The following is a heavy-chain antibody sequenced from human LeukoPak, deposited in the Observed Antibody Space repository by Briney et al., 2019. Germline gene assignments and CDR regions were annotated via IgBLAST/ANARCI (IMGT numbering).Heavy chain of an antibody. Sequence: SVKVSCKASGGTFSSYAISWVRQAPGQGREWMGRIIPIFGTANYAQKFQGRVTITTDESTSTAYMELSSLRSEDTAVYYCARGSYYYDSSGSYFDYWGQGTLVTVSS. CDR2: IIPIFGTA. J-gene: IGHJ4*02. CDR3: ARGSYYYDSSGSYFDY. CDR1: GGTFSSYA. V-gene: IGHV1-69*05. D-gene: IGHD3-22*01.